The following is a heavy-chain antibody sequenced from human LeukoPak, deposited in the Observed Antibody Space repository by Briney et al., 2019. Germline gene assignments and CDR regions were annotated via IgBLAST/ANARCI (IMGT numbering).Heavy chain of an antibody. CDR2: INPSGGST. CDR3: ARDQLRDYGDGCDY. Sequence: ASVKVSCKASGYTFTSYYMHWVRHAPGQGLEWMVIINPSGGSTSYAQKFQGRVTMTRDMSTSTVYMELSSLRSEDTAVYYCARDQLRDYGDGCDYWGQGTLVTVSS. CDR1: GYTFTSYY. J-gene: IGHJ4*02. V-gene: IGHV1-46*01. D-gene: IGHD4-17*01.